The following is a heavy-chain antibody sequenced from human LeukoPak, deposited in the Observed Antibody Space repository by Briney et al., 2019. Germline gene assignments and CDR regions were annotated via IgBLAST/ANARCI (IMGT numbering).Heavy chain of an antibody. Sequence: ASVKVSCKASGYTFTDYYMHWVRQAPGQGLEWMGWMNPNSGNTGYAQKFQGRVTMTRNTSISTAYMELRSLRSEDTAVYYCARAANWNDVDWFDPWGQGTLVTVSS. CDR1: GYTFTDYY. J-gene: IGHJ5*02. D-gene: IGHD1-1*01. CDR2: MNPNSGNT. CDR3: ARAANWNDVDWFDP. V-gene: IGHV1-8*02.